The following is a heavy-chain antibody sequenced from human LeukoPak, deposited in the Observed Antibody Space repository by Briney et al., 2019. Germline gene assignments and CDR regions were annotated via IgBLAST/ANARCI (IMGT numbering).Heavy chain of an antibody. D-gene: IGHD3-3*01. Sequence: SETLSLTCTVSGGSISSHYWSWIRQPPGKGLEWIGYIYYSGSTNYNPSLKSRVPISVDTSKNQFSLKLSSVTAADTAVYYCARVGYDFWSGYYIPPNYYYYMDVWGKGTTVTVSS. CDR3: ARVGYDFWSGYYIPPNYYYYMDV. V-gene: IGHV4-59*11. CDR1: GGSISSHY. J-gene: IGHJ6*03. CDR2: IYYSGST.